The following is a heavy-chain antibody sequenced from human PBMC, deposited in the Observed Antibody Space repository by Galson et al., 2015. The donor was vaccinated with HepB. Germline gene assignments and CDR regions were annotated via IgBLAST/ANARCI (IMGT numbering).Heavy chain of an antibody. J-gene: IGHJ4*02. Sequence: ETLSLTCTVSGGSISSYYWSWIRQPPGKGLEWIGYIYYSGSTNYNPSLKSRVTISVDTSKNQFSLKLSSVTAADTAVYYCARGGHPLWPRGFDYWGQGTLVTVSS. CDR1: GGSISSYY. V-gene: IGHV4-59*01. CDR3: ARGGHPLWPRGFDY. D-gene: IGHD5-18*01. CDR2: IYYSGST.